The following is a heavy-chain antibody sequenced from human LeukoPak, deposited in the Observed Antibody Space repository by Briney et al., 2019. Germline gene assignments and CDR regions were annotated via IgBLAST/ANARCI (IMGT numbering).Heavy chain of an antibody. D-gene: IGHD3-16*01. CDR3: ARSVGGTYFDY. J-gene: IGHJ4*02. V-gene: IGHV5-51*01. Sequence: GESLKISCKGSGYRFNEYWIAWVRQMPGKGLEWMGIIYPGDSDTRYSPSFQGQVTISADKSISTAYLQWSSLKASDTAIYYCARSVGGTYFDYWGQGALVTVSS. CDR2: IYPGDSDT. CDR1: GYRFNEYW.